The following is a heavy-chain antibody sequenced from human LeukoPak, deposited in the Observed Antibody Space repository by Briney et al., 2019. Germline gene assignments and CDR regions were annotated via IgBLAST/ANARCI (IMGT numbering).Heavy chain of an antibody. V-gene: IGHV3-7*05. J-gene: IGHJ4*02. CDR1: GFTFSRYW. Sequence: GGSLRLSCAASGFTFSRYWMTWVRQAPGKGLEWVANIKQDGTEKYYVDSVKGRFTISRDNAKNSLYLQMNSLRAEDTAVYYCARDSEWGLLRSDYWGQGTLDTVSS. CDR2: IKQDGTEK. CDR3: ARDSEWGLLRSDY. D-gene: IGHD1-26*01.